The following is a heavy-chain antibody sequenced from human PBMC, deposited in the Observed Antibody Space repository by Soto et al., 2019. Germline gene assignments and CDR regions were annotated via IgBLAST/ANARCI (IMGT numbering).Heavy chain of an antibody. J-gene: IGHJ4*02. Sequence: ASVKVSCKASGCTFSSYRIHWVRQAPGQGLEWVGGIVPIYRTADYAQKFQGRATITADESAHTSFMELRRLKSQDTAVYFCVRDSWADCSSSWGQGTLVTVSS. D-gene: IGHD6-13*01. CDR3: VRDSWADCSSS. V-gene: IGHV1-69*13. CDR2: IVPIYRTA. CDR1: GCTFSSYR.